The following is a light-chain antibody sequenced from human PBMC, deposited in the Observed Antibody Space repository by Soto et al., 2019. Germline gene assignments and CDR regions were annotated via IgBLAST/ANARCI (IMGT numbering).Light chain of an antibody. J-gene: IGKJ2*02. V-gene: IGKV3-15*01. CDR2: GAS. Sequence: EIVMTQSPASLSVSPGERATLSCRASQSVSGNLAWYQQKPGQAPRLLIYGASTRATGIPARFSGSGSGTEFTLTISSLQSEDVAVYCCQQYNNWPGTFGQGTKLEIK. CDR1: QSVSGN. CDR3: QQYNNWPGT.